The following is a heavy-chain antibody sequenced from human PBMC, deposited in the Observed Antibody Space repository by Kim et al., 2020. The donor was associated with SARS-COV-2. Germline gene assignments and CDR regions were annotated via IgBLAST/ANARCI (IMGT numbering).Heavy chain of an antibody. V-gene: IGHV3-23*01. CDR2: IRGSGGST. CDR1: GFTFSSYA. Sequence: GGSLRLSCAASGFTFSSYAMSWVRQAPGKGLDWVSAIRGSGGSTYYADSVKGRFTISRDNSKNTLYLQMNSLRAEDTAVYLCANHDSSGWYKFDYWGQGTLVTVSS. J-gene: IGHJ4*02. D-gene: IGHD6-19*01. CDR3: ANHDSSGWYKFDY.